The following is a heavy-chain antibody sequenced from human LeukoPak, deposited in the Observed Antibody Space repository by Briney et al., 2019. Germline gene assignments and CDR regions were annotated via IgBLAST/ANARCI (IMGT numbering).Heavy chain of an antibody. Sequence: ASVKVSCKASGYTFTSYAMNWVRQAPGQGLEWMGWINPNSGGTNYAQKFQGRVTMTRDTSISTAYMELSRLRSDDTAVYYCARAGDTAMALLNYWGQGTLVTVSS. CDR1: GYTFTSYA. J-gene: IGHJ4*02. V-gene: IGHV1-2*02. CDR2: INPNSGGT. D-gene: IGHD5-18*01. CDR3: ARAGDTAMALLNY.